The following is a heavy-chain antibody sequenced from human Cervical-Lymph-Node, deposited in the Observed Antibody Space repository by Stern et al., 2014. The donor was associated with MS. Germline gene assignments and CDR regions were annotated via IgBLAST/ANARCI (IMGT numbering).Heavy chain of an antibody. CDR2: ISPYNAKK. Sequence: VQLVESGAEVKKPGASVKVSCKASGYTFSTYGISWMRQAPGQLLEWMGWISPYNAKKNYAQNLQGRVTMTTDTSASTAYMELRSLRSDDTAVYYCARDASVTPFDYWGQGTLVTVSS. J-gene: IGHJ4*02. CDR1: GYTFSTYG. CDR3: ARDASVTPFDY. V-gene: IGHV1-18*01. D-gene: IGHD3-16*02.